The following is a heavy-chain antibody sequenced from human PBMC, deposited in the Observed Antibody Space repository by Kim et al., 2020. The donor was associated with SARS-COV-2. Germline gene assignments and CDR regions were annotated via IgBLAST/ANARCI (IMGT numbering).Heavy chain of an antibody. CDR1: GYTFTSYA. V-gene: IGHV7-4-1*02. J-gene: IGHJ4*02. Sequence: ASVKVSCKASGYTFTSYAMNWVRQAPGQGLEWMGWINTNTGNPTYAQGFTGRFVFSLDTSVSTAYLQISSLKAEDTAVCYCARDVLDTIFGVVTKGELDYWGQGTLVTVSS. D-gene: IGHD3-3*01. CDR2: INTNTGNP. CDR3: ARDVLDTIFGVVTKGELDY.